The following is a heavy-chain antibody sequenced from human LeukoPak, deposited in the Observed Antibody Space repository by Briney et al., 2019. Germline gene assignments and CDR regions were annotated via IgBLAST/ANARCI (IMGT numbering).Heavy chain of an antibody. CDR1: GFTFSSYV. Sequence: PGRSLRLSCAASGFTFSSYVMHWVRQAPGKGLEWVAVISYDGSNKYYADSVKGRFTISRDNSKNTLYLQMNSLRAEDTAVYYCAKYQRRSSNAPFQHWGQGTLVTVSS. J-gene: IGHJ1*01. D-gene: IGHD2-2*01. CDR2: ISYDGSNK. V-gene: IGHV3-30*04. CDR3: AKYQRRSSNAPFQH.